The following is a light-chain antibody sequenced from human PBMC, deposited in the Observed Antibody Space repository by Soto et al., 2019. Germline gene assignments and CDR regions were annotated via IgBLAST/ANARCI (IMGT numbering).Light chain of an antibody. J-gene: IGLJ1*01. CDR3: GSWDSSLSAYV. CDR2: DDD. CDR1: QSNIGGNS. V-gene: IGLV1-51*01. Sequence: QSVLTQAPSASGTPGQRVTISCSGIQSNIGGNSVSWYQQLPGTAPKLLIYDDDKRPSGIPDRFSGSKSGTSATLGITGFQSGDEADYYCGSWDSSLSAYVFATGTELTV.